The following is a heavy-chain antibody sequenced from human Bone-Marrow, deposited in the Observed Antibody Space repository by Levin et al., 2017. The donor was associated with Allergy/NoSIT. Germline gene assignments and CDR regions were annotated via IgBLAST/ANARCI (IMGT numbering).Heavy chain of an antibody. Sequence: PGESLKISCKASGYTFSSHAMNWVRQAPGQGLEWMGWINTNTGNPTYAQGFTGRFVFSLDTSVSTAYLQISSLKAEDTAVYYCARERAGSPLTPLQNWGQGTLVTVSS. J-gene: IGHJ4*02. CDR3: ARERAGSPLTPLQN. CDR1: GYTFSSHA. D-gene: IGHD6-19*01. CDR2: INTNTGNP. V-gene: IGHV7-4-1*02.